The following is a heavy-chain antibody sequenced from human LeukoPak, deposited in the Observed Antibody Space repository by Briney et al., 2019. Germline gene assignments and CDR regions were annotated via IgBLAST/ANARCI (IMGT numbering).Heavy chain of an antibody. J-gene: IGHJ4*02. V-gene: IGHV3-20*04. CDR2: INWNGGSP. D-gene: IGHD4-11*01. Sequence: GGSLRLSCVASGFTFDDYGMTWVRQAPGQGLEWVSFINWNGGSPGYADSVRGRFTISRDNAKNSLYLQMNSLRAEDTALYYCARVMTTSLRSFDYWGLGTLVTVSS. CDR1: GFTFDDYG. CDR3: ARVMTTSLRSFDY.